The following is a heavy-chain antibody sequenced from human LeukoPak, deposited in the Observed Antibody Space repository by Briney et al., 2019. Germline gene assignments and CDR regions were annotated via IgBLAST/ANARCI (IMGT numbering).Heavy chain of an antibody. CDR2: ISSSSSYI. Sequence: PGGSLRLSCAASGFTVSSNYMSWVRQAPGKGLEWVSSISSSSSYIYYADSVKGRFTISRDNAKNSLYLQMNSLRAEDTAVYYCARDLMSAHSVAGYWGQGTLVTVSS. J-gene: IGHJ4*02. V-gene: IGHV3-21*01. CDR1: GFTVSSNY. D-gene: IGHD6-19*01. CDR3: ARDLMSAHSVAGY.